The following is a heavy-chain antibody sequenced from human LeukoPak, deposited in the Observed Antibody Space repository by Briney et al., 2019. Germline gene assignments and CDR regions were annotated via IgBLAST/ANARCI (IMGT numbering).Heavy chain of an antibody. Sequence: ASVRVSCKTCGYTFTDYDITWVRQAPGQGLEWMGRVSPYNGNTYHSQRFQDRVIITKDTSTGTAYMDLRDLRTDDTAMYYCARNGRVRRVVKDLFEYWGQGNLVAVSS. D-gene: IGHD3-10*01. V-gene: IGHV1-18*01. CDR3: ARNGRVRRVVKDLFEY. J-gene: IGHJ4*02. CDR2: VSPYNGNT. CDR1: GYTFTDYD.